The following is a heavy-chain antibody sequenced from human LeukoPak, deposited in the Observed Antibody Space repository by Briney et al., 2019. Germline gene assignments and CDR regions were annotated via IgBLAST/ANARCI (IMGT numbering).Heavy chain of an antibody. CDR2: IYYSGST. J-gene: IGHJ3*02. Sequence: PSETLSLTCTVSGGSISSYYWSWIRQPPGKGLEWIGYIYYSGSTNYNPSLKSRVTMSVDTSKNQFSLKLSSVTAADTAVYYCARDKDYFDSGGAFDIWVQGTMVTVSS. V-gene: IGHV4-59*01. CDR1: GGSISSYY. D-gene: IGHD3-22*01. CDR3: ARDKDYFDSGGAFDI.